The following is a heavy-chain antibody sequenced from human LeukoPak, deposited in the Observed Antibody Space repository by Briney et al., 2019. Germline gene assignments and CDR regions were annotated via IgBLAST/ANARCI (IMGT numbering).Heavy chain of an antibody. D-gene: IGHD3-22*01. Sequence: GGSLRLSCAASGFTLSNYAMSWVRQAPGKGLEWVSTTSGSGGTAYYADSVKGRFTISRDNSKNTLYLQVNTLRAEDTAVYYCAKDRAMIRPTYFDYWGQGTLVTVSS. CDR1: GFTLSNYA. J-gene: IGHJ4*02. CDR2: TSGSGGTA. V-gene: IGHV3-23*01. CDR3: AKDRAMIRPTYFDY.